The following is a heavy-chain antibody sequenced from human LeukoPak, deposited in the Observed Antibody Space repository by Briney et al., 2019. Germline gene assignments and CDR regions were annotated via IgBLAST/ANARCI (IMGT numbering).Heavy chain of an antibody. CDR2: TYPVASDT. CDR3: ARHWGNATYSWFDY. Sequence: GESLTISCKDSGCSFSTYWNGGVRQMPGKVQEWMGITYPVASDTRYSPSFQGQVTISADKSITTASLQWSSLKASDTAMYFCARHWGNATYSWFDYWGQGTLVTVSS. CDR1: GCSFSTYW. J-gene: IGHJ4*02. D-gene: IGHD2-15*01. V-gene: IGHV5-51*01.